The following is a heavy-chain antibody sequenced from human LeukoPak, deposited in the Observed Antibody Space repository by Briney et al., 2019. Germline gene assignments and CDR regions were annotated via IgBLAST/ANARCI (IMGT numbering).Heavy chain of an antibody. Sequence: GGSLRLSWVASGFTFDDYAMHWVRQAPGKGLEWVSGISWNSGSIDYADSVKGRFTVSRDNAKNSLYLQMNSLRAEDTALYYCAKVRGYSYGPFDYWGQGTLVTVSS. J-gene: IGHJ4*02. V-gene: IGHV3-9*01. CDR3: AKVRGYSYGPFDY. D-gene: IGHD5-18*01. CDR2: ISWNSGSI. CDR1: GFTFDDYA.